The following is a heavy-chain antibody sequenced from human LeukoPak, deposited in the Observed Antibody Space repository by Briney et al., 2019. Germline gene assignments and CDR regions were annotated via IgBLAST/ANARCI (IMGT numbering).Heavy chain of an antibody. V-gene: IGHV3-66*01. CDR2: IFSGGTI. CDR3: ARGGGYAWDY. D-gene: IGHD5-12*01. CDR1: GFTISNYY. Sequence: GGSLRLSCEASGFTISNYYMSWVRQAPGKGLEWVSVIFSGGTIYYADAVKGRFTISRDNAKNSLYLQMNSLRADDTAVYYCARGGGYAWDYWGQGTLVTVSS. J-gene: IGHJ4*02.